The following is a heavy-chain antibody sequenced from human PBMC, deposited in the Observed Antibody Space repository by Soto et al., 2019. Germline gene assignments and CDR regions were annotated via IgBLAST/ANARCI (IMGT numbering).Heavy chain of an antibody. Sequence: GGSLRLSCAASGFTFSNAWMSWVRQAPGKGLEWVGRIKRETDGGTTDYAAPVKGRFTISRDDSKNTLYLQMNSLKTEDTAVYYCTTGLSSGYYSFDFWGQGTLVTVSS. CDR3: TTGLSSGYYSFDF. CDR1: GFTFSNAW. J-gene: IGHJ4*02. CDR2: IKRETDGGTT. V-gene: IGHV3-15*01. D-gene: IGHD3-22*01.